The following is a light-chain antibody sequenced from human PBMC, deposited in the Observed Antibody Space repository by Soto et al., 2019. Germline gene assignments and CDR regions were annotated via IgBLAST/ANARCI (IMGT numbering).Light chain of an antibody. Sequence: DIQMTRPPSSLSASVGDRGIITCRTSQSISNYLNWYQHKPGKAPKVLISAASNLQSGVPSRFSGSGSGTVFTLPISSLQTEDFANYFCQQSYTLSPLTFGGGTKVDIK. CDR1: QSISNY. CDR2: AAS. V-gene: IGKV1-39*01. J-gene: IGKJ4*01. CDR3: QQSYTLSPLT.